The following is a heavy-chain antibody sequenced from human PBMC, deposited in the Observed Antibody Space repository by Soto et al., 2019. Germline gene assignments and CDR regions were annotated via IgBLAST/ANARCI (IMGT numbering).Heavy chain of an antibody. CDR2: IYYSGST. CDR3: ARGVTTASYVAFDI. V-gene: IGHV4-59*01. CDR1: GGSISSYY. D-gene: IGHD4-4*01. Sequence: SETLSLTCTVSGGSISSYYWSWIRQPPGKGLEWIGYIYYSGSTNYNPSLKSRVTISVDTSKNQFSLKLSSVTAADTAVYYCARGVTTASYVAFDIWGQGTMVTVSS. J-gene: IGHJ3*02.